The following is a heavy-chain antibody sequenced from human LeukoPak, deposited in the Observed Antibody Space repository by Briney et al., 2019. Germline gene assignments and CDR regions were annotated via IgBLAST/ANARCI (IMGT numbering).Heavy chain of an antibody. V-gene: IGHV3-21*01. J-gene: IGHJ4*02. Sequence: GGSLRLSCAASGFTFSIYTMNWVRQAPGKGLEWVSSIVPSSSYIYYADSLKGRFTISRDNAKNSLYLQMNSLRAEDTAVYYCKRDCGDGRGSCLGYWGQGTLVTVSS. CDR2: IVPSSSYI. D-gene: IGHD2-15*01. CDR1: GFTFSIYT. CDR3: KRDCGDGRGSCLGY.